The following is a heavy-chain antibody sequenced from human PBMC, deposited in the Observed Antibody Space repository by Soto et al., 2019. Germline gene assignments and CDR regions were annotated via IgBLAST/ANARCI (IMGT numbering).Heavy chain of an antibody. V-gene: IGHV3-9*01. J-gene: IGHJ4*02. D-gene: IGHD2-15*01. CDR3: AKEGALSMVDFDL. CDR1: GFTFHNFA. Sequence: EVQVAESGGGLVQPGRSLRLSCAASGFTFHNFAMHWVRQPPGKGLEWVSGIAWDGGSRGYAGSVKGRFTISRDNARNSLYLQMRSLRPEDTALYYCAKEGALSMVDFDLWGQGTLVIVSS. CDR2: IAWDGGSR.